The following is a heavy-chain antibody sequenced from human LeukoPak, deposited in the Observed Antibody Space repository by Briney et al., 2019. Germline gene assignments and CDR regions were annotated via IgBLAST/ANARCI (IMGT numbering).Heavy chain of an antibody. CDR2: INPNSGGT. V-gene: IGHV1-2*06. Sequence: ASVKVSCKASGYTFTGYYMHWVRQAPGQGLEWMGRINPNSGGTNYAQKFQGRVTMTRDTSISTAYMELSRLRSDDTAVYYCARDSHSSGWYLIGYWSQGTLVTVSS. CDR1: GYTFTGYY. J-gene: IGHJ4*02. D-gene: IGHD6-19*01. CDR3: ARDSHSSGWYLIGY.